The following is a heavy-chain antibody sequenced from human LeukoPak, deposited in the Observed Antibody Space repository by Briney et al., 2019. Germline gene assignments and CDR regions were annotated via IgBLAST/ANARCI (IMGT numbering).Heavy chain of an antibody. CDR3: ASAGSTDAFDI. CDR1: GGSISSYY. CDR2: IYYSGST. J-gene: IGHJ3*02. D-gene: IGHD5/OR15-5a*01. V-gene: IGHV4-59*08. Sequence: SETLSLTCTVSGGSISSYYWSGIRQPPGKGLEWIGYIYYSGSTNYNPSLKSRVTISVDTSKNQFSLKLSSVTAADTAVYYCASAGSTDAFDIWGQGTMVTVSS.